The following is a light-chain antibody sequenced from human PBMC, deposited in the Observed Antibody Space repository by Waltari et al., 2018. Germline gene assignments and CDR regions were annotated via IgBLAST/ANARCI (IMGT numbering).Light chain of an antibody. CDR2: DAS. J-gene: IGKJ5*01. V-gene: IGKV3-11*01. Sequence: EIVLTQSPGTLSLSPGERATLSCRASQSVSSYLGWYQQKPGQAPGLLIYDASNRATGIPARFSGSGSGTDFTLTISSLEPEDLAVYYCQQRSNWPPTFGQGTRLEIK. CDR1: QSVSSY. CDR3: QQRSNWPPT.